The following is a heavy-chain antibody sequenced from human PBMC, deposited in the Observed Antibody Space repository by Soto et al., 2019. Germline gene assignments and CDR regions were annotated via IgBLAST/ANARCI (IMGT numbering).Heavy chain of an antibody. J-gene: IGHJ4*02. CDR1: GFSFSDYY. Sequence: QVQLVESGGGLVKTRGSLRLSCVASGFSFSDYYMSWVRQAPGKGLEWISYISGSSSNIYYADSVKGRFTISRDNAESSVFLQMNTLRAEDPARYYRGKMPSSGWYDPVFHWGQGTLVTVSS. V-gene: IGHV3-11*01. CDR2: ISGSSSNI. D-gene: IGHD6-19*01. CDR3: GKMPSSGWYDPVFH.